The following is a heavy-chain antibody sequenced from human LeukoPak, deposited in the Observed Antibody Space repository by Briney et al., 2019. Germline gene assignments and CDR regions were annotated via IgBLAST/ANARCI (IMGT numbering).Heavy chain of an antibody. Sequence: TGGSLRLSCAASGFTFSSYWMSWVRQAPGKGLEWVANIKQDGSEKYYVDSVRGRFTISRDNAKNSLYLQMNSLRAEDTAVYYCARATYYDFWSGYYAFDYWGQGTLVTVSS. V-gene: IGHV3-7*01. CDR1: GFTFSSYW. D-gene: IGHD3-3*01. J-gene: IGHJ4*02. CDR3: ARATYYDFWSGYYAFDY. CDR2: IKQDGSEK.